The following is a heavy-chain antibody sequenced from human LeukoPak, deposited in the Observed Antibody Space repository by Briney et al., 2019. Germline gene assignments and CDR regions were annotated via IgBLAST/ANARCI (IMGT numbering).Heavy chain of an antibody. Sequence: ASVKVSCKASGYTFTSYGISWVRQAPGQGLEWMGWISAYNGNTNYAQKLQGRATMTTDTSTSTAYMELRSLRSDDTAVYYCARAQGPGHIVVVPAAMGPSRFSTHPDYWGQGTLVTVSS. CDR3: ARAQGPGHIVVVPAAMGPSRFSTHPDY. V-gene: IGHV1-18*01. J-gene: IGHJ4*02. D-gene: IGHD2-2*01. CDR2: ISAYNGNT. CDR1: GYTFTSYG.